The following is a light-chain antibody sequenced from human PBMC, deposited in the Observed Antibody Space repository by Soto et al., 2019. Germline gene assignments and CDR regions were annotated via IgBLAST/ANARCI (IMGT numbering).Light chain of an antibody. Sequence: DIQMTQSPSSLSASVGDRVTITCRASQGVSAYLLWYPQRQGTAPKLLLYAASNLLSGVPSRFSCSGSGTNCTLTISSLQPEDCATYYCQKSYKTPHTFGQGTQLETK. CDR3: QKSYKTPHT. CDR1: QGVSAY. CDR2: AAS. J-gene: IGKJ2*01. V-gene: IGKV1-39*01.